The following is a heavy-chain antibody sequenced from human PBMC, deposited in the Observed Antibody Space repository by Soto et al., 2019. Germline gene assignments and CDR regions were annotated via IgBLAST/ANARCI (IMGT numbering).Heavy chain of an antibody. D-gene: IGHD3-3*01. V-gene: IGHV3-23*01. CDR1: VFTLSSYA. CDR3: AKAGDDFWSFRWSGMDV. CDR2: ISGSGGST. Sequence: PVASLRVSCAASVFTLSSYAMSWVRQAPWKRLEWVSAISGSGGSTYSADSVKGRFTISRDNSKNTLYLQMNSLRAEDTAVYYCAKAGDDFWSFRWSGMDVWGQGTPVTVYS. J-gene: IGHJ6*02.